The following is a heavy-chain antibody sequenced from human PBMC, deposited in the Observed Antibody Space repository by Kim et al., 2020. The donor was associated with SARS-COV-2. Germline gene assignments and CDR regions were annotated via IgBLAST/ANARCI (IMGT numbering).Heavy chain of an antibody. D-gene: IGHD5-12*01. J-gene: IGHJ6*02. CDR2: INSDGSST. Sequence: GGSLRLSCAASGFTFSSYWMHWVRQAPGKGLVWVSRINSDGSSTSYADSVKGRFTISRDNAKNTLYLQMNSLRAEDTAVYYCARDRGIVATMVYYYYYYGMDVWGQGTTVTV. V-gene: IGHV3-74*01. CDR1: GFTFSSYW. CDR3: ARDRGIVATMVYYYYYYGMDV.